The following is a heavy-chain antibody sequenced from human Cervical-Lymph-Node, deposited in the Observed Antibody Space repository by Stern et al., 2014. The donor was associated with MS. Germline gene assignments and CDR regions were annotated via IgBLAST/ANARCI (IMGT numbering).Heavy chain of an antibody. CDR3: TISPVGGIDY. CDR2: INAGNGNT. J-gene: IGHJ4*02. V-gene: IGHV1-3*01. Sequence: VHLVESGVEVKKPGASVKVSCKASGYTFTSYTMHWVRQAPGQGLEWMGWINAGNGNTQYSQKFQGRVTFTRDTSANTAHMDLTSLRSEDTAVYYCTISPVGGIDYWGQGTLVTVSS. D-gene: IGHD1-26*01. CDR1: GYTFTSYT.